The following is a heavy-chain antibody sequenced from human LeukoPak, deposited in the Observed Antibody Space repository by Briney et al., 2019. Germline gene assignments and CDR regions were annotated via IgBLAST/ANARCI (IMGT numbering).Heavy chain of an antibody. CDR2: ISGSGSST. CDR1: GFTFSNCA. D-gene: IGHD2/OR15-2a*01. Sequence: GRSLRLSCAASGFTFSNCAMSWVRQAPEKGLEWVSGISGSGSSTYYADSVKGRFTISRDNSENTLSLQMNSLRADDTAIYYCAKSCNSGNCYYNYWGQGTLVTVSS. CDR3: AKSCNSGNCYYNY. J-gene: IGHJ4*02. V-gene: IGHV3-23*01.